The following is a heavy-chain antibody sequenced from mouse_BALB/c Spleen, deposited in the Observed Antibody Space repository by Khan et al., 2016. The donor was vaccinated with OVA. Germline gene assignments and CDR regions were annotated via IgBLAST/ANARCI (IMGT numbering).Heavy chain of an antibody. CDR3: ARSNYGSFAY. J-gene: IGHJ3*01. D-gene: IGHD2-2*01. V-gene: IGHV5-9*03. CDR2: ISSGGDNT. CDR1: GFTFSSFT. Sequence: EVELVESGGGLVKPGGSLKLSCAASGFTFSSFTMSWVRQTLEKRLEWVATISSGGDNTYYPDSVKGRFTISRDNAKNNLYLQMSSLRSEDTAWYYCARSNYGSFAYWGQGTLVTVSA.